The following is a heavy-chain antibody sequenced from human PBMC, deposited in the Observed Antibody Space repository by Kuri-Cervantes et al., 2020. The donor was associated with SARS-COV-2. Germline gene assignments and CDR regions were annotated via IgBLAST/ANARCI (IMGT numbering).Heavy chain of an antibody. D-gene: IGHD3-3*01. CDR3: ARSSYDFWSGYLYYYYYGMDV. J-gene: IGHJ6*02. V-gene: IGHV4-59*08. CDR2: IYYTGST. Sequence: SETLSLTCTVSAGSISSYYWSWIRQPPGKGLEWIGYIYYTGSTNYNPSLKSRGTISLDTSKNQFSLKLSSVTAADTAVYYCARSSYDFWSGYLYYYYYGMDVWGQGTTVTVSS. CDR1: AGSISSYY.